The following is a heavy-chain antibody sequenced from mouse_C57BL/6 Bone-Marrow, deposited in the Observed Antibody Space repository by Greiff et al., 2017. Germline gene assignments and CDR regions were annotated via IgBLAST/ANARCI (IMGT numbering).Heavy chain of an antibody. CDR2: ISYDGSN. CDR3: ARDGYGNYPSWFAY. Sequence: EVKVEESGPGLVKPSQSLSLTCSVTGYSITSGYYWNWIRQFPGNKLEWMGYISYDGSNNYNPSLKNRISITRDTSKNQFFLKLNSVTTEDTATYYCARDGYGNYPSWFAYWGQGTLVTVSA. J-gene: IGHJ3*01. D-gene: IGHD2-10*02. V-gene: IGHV3-6*01. CDR1: GYSITSGYY.